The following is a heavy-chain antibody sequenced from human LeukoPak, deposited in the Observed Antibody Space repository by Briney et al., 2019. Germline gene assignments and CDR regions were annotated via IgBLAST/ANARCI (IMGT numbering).Heavy chain of an antibody. CDR3: ARSIVGDDAFDI. CDR1: GYTFTSYD. J-gene: IGHJ3*02. Sequence: ASVKVSCKASGYTFTSYDINWVRQATGQGLEWMGWINPNSGDTNYAQKFQGRVTMTRDTSISTAYTELSRLRSDDTAVYYCARSIVGDDAFDIWGQGTMVTVSS. D-gene: IGHD1-26*01. CDR2: INPNSGDT. V-gene: IGHV1-2*02.